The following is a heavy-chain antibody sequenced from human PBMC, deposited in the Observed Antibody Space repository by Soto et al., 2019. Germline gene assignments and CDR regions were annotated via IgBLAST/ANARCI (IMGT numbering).Heavy chain of an antibody. D-gene: IGHD3-10*01. CDR2: MSYDGTTK. CDR1: GFIFSNYV. J-gene: IGHJ4*02. CDR3: AGEVLCARYCDY. Sequence: QVQLVESGGGVVQPGRSLRLSCAASGFIFSNYVMYWVRQAPGKGLEWVAFMSYDGTTKSYADSVKGRFTISRDNSQNTLYPQMTSIIPEDTGVYYGAGEVLCARYCDYWGQGTLVTVSS. V-gene: IGHV3-30-3*01.